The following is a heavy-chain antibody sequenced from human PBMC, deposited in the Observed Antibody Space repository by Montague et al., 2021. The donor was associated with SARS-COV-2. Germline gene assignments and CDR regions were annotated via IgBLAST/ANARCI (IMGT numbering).Heavy chain of an antibody. CDR3: ARFGSGTLEFDL. J-gene: IGHJ4*02. D-gene: IGHD1-26*01. CDR1: GASISTGIYY. Sequence: TLSLTCTVSGASISTGIYYWSWIRQPAGKGLEWIGRIRTTGHTDYNSSLEGRVFMSVDTSTNQFSLSLTSVTAPDTAVYFCARFGSGTLEFDLWGQGTLVTVSS. CDR2: IRTTGHT. V-gene: IGHV4-61*02.